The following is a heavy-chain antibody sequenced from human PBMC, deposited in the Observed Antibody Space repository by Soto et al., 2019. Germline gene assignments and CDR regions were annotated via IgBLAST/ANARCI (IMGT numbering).Heavy chain of an antibody. Sequence: EVQLVQSGAEVKKPGESLKISCKGSGYSFTSYWIGWVRQMPGKGLEWMGIIYPGDSDTRYSPSFQGQVTISADKSISTAYLQWSSLKASDTAMYYCARLNSPLKKYSGYDWFDPWGQGTLVTVSS. V-gene: IGHV5-51*01. J-gene: IGHJ5*02. CDR1: GYSFTSYW. CDR2: IYPGDSDT. CDR3: ARLNSPLKKYSGYDWFDP. D-gene: IGHD5-12*01.